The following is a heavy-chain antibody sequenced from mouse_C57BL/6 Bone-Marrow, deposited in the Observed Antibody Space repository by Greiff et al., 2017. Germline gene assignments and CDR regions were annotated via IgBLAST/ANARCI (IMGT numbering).Heavy chain of an antibody. CDR2: FNPYNDDT. CDR1: GYTFTTYP. V-gene: IGHV1-47*01. D-gene: IGHD5-1*01. Sequence: ESGAELVKPGASVKMSCKASGYTFTTYPIEWMKQNHGKSLEWIGNFNPYNDDTKYNEKFKGKATLTVEKSSNTVYLELSRLTSDDSAVYYCARSSTFFYYFDYWGQGTTLTVSS. J-gene: IGHJ2*01. CDR3: ARSSTFFYYFDY.